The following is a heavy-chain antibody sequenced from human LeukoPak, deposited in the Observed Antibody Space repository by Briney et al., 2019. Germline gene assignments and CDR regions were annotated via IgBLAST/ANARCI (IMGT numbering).Heavy chain of an antibody. CDR1: GFTFSSYG. CDR2: ISYDGSNK. D-gene: IGHD3-22*01. V-gene: IGHV3-30*18. Sequence: GGSLRLSCAASGFTFSSYGMHCVRQAPGKGLEWVAVISYDGSNKYYADSVKDRFTISRDNSKNTLYLQMNSLRAEDTAVYYCAKDEPASSGYYYYYYYYGMDVWGQGTTVTVSS. J-gene: IGHJ6*02. CDR3: AKDEPASSGYYYYYYYYGMDV.